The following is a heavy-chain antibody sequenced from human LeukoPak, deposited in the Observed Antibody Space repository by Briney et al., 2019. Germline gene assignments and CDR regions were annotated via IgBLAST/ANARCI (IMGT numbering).Heavy chain of an antibody. CDR3: ANEDSSGYYYGAFDI. CDR2: ITPIFGTA. D-gene: IGHD3-22*01. V-gene: IGHV1-69*06. J-gene: IGHJ3*02. CDR1: GGTFSSYA. Sequence: ASVKVSCKASGGTFSSYAISWVRQAPGQGLEWMGGITPIFGTANYAQKFQGRVTITADKSTSTAYMELSSLRSEDTAVYYCANEDSSGYYYGAFDIWGQGTMVTVSS.